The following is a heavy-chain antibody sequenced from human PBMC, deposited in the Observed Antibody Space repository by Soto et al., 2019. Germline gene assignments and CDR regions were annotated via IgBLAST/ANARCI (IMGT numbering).Heavy chain of an antibody. V-gene: IGHV1-69*01. CDR1: GGTFSSYA. Sequence: QVQLVQSGAGVKKPGSSVNVSCKASGGTFSSYAISWVRQAPGQGLEWMGGIIPIFGTANYAQKFQGRVTITEDESTSTDYMEVSSLRSEDTAVYYCARQGAAAGRYGMDVWGQGTTVTFSS. J-gene: IGHJ6*02. CDR3: ARQGAAAGRYGMDV. CDR2: IIPIFGTA. D-gene: IGHD6-13*01.